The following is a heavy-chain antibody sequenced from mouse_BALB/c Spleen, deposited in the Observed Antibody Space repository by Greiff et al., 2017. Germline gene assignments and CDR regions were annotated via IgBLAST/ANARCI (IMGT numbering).Heavy chain of an antibody. D-gene: IGHD2-2*01. CDR1: GYTFTSYV. Sequence: SGPELVKPGASVKMSCKASGYTFTSYVMHWVKQKPGQGLEWIGYINPYNDGTKYNEKFKGKATLTSDKSSSTAYMELSSLTSEDSAVYYCARRRGYENFDVWGAGTTVTVSS. CDR3: ARRRGYENFDV. V-gene: IGHV1-14*01. J-gene: IGHJ1*01. CDR2: INPYNDGT.